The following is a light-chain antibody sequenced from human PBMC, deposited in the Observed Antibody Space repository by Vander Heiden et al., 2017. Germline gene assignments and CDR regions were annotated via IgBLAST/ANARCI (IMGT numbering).Light chain of an antibody. V-gene: IGLV2-8*01. CDR2: ELT. J-gene: IGLJ2*01. CDR3: GSNVGSYNWV. Sequence: QHPAKAPKLMICELTTRLSGVPSRFSGSTSGNPASLALHAHQAEDEADYYCGSNVGSYNWVFGGGTKLTVL.